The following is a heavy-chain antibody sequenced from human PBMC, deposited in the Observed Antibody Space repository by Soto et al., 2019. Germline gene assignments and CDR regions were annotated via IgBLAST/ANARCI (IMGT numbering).Heavy chain of an antibody. V-gene: IGHV3-23*01. CDR2: ISGGGDNT. J-gene: IGHJ4*02. Sequence: EVQLLDSGGGLVQPGGSLRLSCEASGFTFSNYAMNWVRQAPGKGLEWVLGISGGGDNTYYADSVKGRFTISRDNSKNTVFLQMNSLRAEDTAVYYCAKERLARGFDYWGRGTLVTVSS. CDR3: AKERLARGFDY. CDR1: GFTFSNYA.